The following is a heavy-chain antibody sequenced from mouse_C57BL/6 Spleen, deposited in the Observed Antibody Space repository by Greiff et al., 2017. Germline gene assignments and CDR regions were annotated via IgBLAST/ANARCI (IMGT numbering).Heavy chain of an antibody. CDR2: IDPSDSYT. J-gene: IGHJ1*03. Sequence: QVQLKQSGAELVMPGASVKLSCKASGYTFTSYWMHWVKQRPGQGLEWIGEIDPSDSYTNYNQKFKGKSTLTVDKSSSTAYMQLSSLTSEDSAVYYCARSHYYGSSYVSYFDVWGTGTTVTVSS. CDR1: GYTFTSYW. V-gene: IGHV1-69*01. D-gene: IGHD1-1*01. CDR3: ARSHYYGSSYVSYFDV.